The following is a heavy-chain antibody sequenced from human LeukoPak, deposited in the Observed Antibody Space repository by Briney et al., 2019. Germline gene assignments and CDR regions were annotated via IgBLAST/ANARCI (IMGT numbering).Heavy chain of an antibody. D-gene: IGHD5-12*01. CDR3: ARDPDYYDDSGYA. V-gene: IGHV4-39*07. CDR1: GGSVSNNRYY. CDR2: MYYSGGT. Sequence: SETLSLTCTVSGGSVSNNRYYWGWIRQPPGKGLEWIGNMYYSGGTYYNPSLKSRVTISADTYKNQFSLKLNSVTAADTAVYYCARDPDYYDDSGYAWGQGTLVTVSS. J-gene: IGHJ5*02.